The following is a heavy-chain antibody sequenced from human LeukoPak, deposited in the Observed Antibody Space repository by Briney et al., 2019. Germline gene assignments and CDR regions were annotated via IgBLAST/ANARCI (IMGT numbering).Heavy chain of an antibody. Sequence: SQTLSLTCAVSGGSISSGGYSWSWIRQPPGKGLEWIGYIYHSGSTYYNPSLKSRVTKSVDRSKNQFSLKLSSVTAADTAVYYCASGPPDYYGMDVWGQGTTVTVSS. V-gene: IGHV4-30-2*01. J-gene: IGHJ6*02. CDR2: IYHSGST. CDR3: ASGPPDYYGMDV. CDR1: GGSISSGGYS.